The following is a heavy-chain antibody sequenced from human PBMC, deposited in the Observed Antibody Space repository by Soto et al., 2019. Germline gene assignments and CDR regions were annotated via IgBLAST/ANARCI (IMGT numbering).Heavy chain of an antibody. J-gene: IGHJ3*02. Sequence: GGSLRLSWAASGFTFSSYAMHWVRQAPGKGLEWVAVISYDGSNKYYADSVKGRLTISRDNSKNTLYLQRNSLRAEDTAVFFCARDRSNDAFDICDQATMVTVSS. CDR1: GFTFSSYA. CDR3: ARDRSNDAFDI. CDR2: ISYDGSNK. V-gene: IGHV3-30-3*01.